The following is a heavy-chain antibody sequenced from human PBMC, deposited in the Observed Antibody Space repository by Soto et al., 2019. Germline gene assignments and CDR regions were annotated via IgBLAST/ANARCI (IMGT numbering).Heavy chain of an antibody. CDR1: GGSISSSSYY. Sequence: SETLSLTCTVSGGSISSSSYYRGWIRQPPGKGLEWIGSIYYSGSTYYNPSLKSRVTISVDTSKNQFSLKLSSVTAADTAVYYCARLTVTDYYFDYWGQGTLVTVSS. CDR2: IYYSGST. V-gene: IGHV4-39*01. D-gene: IGHD4-17*01. J-gene: IGHJ4*02. CDR3: ARLTVTDYYFDY.